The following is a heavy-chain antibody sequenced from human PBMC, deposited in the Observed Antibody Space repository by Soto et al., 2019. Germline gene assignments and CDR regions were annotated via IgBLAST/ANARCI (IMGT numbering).Heavy chain of an antibody. V-gene: IGHV1-69*01. D-gene: IGHD5-12*01. CDR1: GGTFSNFV. CDR3: AIDLGGEATIRF. J-gene: IGHJ4*02. CDR2: IIPNFGTT. Sequence: QVQLVQSGAEVKKPGSSVKVSCKASGGTFSNFVISWVRQAPGQGLEWMGGIIPNFGTTNYAQKFQGKVTITADETTRTSCLALSVLTSQDTSVYYCAIDLGGEATIRFWGQGTLVTVSS.